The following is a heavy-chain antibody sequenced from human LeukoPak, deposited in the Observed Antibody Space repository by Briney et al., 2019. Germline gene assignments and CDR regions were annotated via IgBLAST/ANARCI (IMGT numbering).Heavy chain of an antibody. D-gene: IGHD5-12*01. CDR2: INSDGSST. CDR1: GFTFNSYW. CDR3: ARGDGYAQRD. Sequence: PGGSLRLSCAASGFTFNSYWMHWVRQAPGKGLVWVSRINSDGSSTSYADSVKGRLTISRDNAKNTLYLQTNSLRVEDTAVYYCARGDGYAQRDWGQGTLVTVPS. V-gene: IGHV3-74*01. J-gene: IGHJ4*02.